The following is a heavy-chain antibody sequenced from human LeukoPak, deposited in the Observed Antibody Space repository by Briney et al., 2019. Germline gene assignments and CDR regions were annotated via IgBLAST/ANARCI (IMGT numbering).Heavy chain of an antibody. J-gene: IGHJ4*02. CDR2: ISGSGGST. V-gene: IGHV3-23*01. CDR3: ARDPIHPLLGKFDY. Sequence: GGSLRLSCAASGFTFSSYAMSWVRQAPGKGLEWVSAISGSGGSTYYADSVKGRFTISRDNAKNSLYLQMNSLRAEDTAVYYCARDPIHPLLGKFDYWGQGTLVTVSS. CDR1: GFTFSSYA. D-gene: IGHD3-3*02.